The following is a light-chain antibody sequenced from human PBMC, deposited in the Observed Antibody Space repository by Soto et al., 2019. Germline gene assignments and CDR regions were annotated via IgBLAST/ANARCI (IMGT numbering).Light chain of an antibody. CDR3: KQYGNGPPA. V-gene: IGKV3-15*01. Sequence: EIVMTQSPATLSVSPGERATLSCRASQSVSSNLAWYQQKPGQAPRLLIFGASTRATGIPARFSGSGAGTDFPLTTSSLQAENLAFYSFKQYGNGPPAFAPGTKWISN. CDR2: GAS. J-gene: IGKJ3*01. CDR1: QSVSSN.